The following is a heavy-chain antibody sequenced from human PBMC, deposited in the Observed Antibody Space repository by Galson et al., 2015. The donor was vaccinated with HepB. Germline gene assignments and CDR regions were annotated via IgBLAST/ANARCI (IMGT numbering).Heavy chain of an antibody. D-gene: IGHD3-22*01. CDR3: ARNRGSGHFGTDFQH. CDR1: GGTFSSYA. J-gene: IGHJ1*01. CDR2: IIPIFGTT. Sequence: VKVSCKASGGTFSSYAISWVRQAPGQGLEWMGGIIPIFGTTNYAQKFQGRVTITADESTRTAFMDLSSLRSEDTAVYYCARNRGSGHFGTDFQHWGQGTLVTVSS. V-gene: IGHV1-69*01.